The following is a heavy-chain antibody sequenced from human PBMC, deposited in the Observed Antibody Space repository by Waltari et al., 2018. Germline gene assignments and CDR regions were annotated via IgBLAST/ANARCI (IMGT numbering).Heavy chain of an antibody. CDR2: IRYDGSNK. V-gene: IGHV3-30*02. CDR1: GFTFSSYG. J-gene: IGHJ4*02. CDR3: AKSLIDGSY. Sequence: QVQLVESGGGVVQPGGSLRLSCAASGFTFSSYGMHWGRQAPGKGLEWVAFIRYDGSNKYYADSVKGRFTISRDNSKNTLYLQMNSLRAEDTAVYYCAKSLIDGSYWGQGTLVTVSS. D-gene: IGHD3-22*01.